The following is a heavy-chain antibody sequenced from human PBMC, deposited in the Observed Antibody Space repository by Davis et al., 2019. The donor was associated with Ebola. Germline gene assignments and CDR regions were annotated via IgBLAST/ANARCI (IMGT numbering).Heavy chain of an antibody. CDR2: ISSRGDFL. CDR1: GFSFSSYA. J-gene: IGHJ4*02. Sequence: GESLKISCAASGFSFSSYAMSWVRQAPGKGLEWVSSISSRGDFLYYADSMQGRFTISRDNANNSVSLQMNSLRAEDTAVYYCARSRGLSRIVEASNYFDYWGQGTLVTVSS. CDR3: ARSRGLSRIVEASNYFDY. D-gene: IGHD3-22*01. V-gene: IGHV3-21*01.